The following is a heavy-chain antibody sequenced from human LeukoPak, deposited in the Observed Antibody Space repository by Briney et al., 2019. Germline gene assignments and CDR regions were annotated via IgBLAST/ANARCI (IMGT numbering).Heavy chain of an antibody. CDR3: AKGPRPDITVAHTVEK. CDR1: GYTFTGYY. CDR2: INPNSGGT. J-gene: IGHJ4*02. V-gene: IGHV1-2*02. D-gene: IGHD6-19*01. Sequence: ASVKVSCKASGYTFTGYYMHWVRQAPGQGLEWMGWINPNSGGTNYAQKFQGGVTMTRDTSISTAYMELSRLRSDDTAVYYCAKGPRPDITVAHTVEKWGQGTLVTVSS.